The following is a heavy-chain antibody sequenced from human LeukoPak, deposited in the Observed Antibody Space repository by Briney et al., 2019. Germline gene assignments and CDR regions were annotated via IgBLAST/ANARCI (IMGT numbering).Heavy chain of an antibody. CDR2: ISYDGSNK. J-gene: IGHJ4*02. CDR1: GFTFSSYA. Sequence: PGGSLRLSCAASGFTFSSYAMHWVRQAPGKGLEWVAVISYDGSNKYYADSVKGRFTISRDNSKNTLYLQMNSLRAEDTAVYYCARDRGLSKWGSYDPQYYFDYWGQGTLVTVSS. V-gene: IGHV3-30-3*01. D-gene: IGHD3-16*01. CDR3: ARDRGLSKWGSYDPQYYFDY.